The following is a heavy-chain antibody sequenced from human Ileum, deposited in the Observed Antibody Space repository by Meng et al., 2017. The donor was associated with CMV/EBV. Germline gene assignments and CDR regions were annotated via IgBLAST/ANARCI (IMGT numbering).Heavy chain of an antibody. CDR2: INQYGSEK. CDR1: GFTFDNYW. J-gene: IGHJ4*02. V-gene: IGHV3-7*01. D-gene: IGHD1-26*01. Sequence: GGSLRLSCTVTGFTFDNYWINWVRQAPGKGLEWVANINQYGSEKYYVDSVKGRFTISRDNAKSSLHLQMNSLRAEDTAVYYCARSPPSGSYLDNWGQGTLVTVSS. CDR3: ARSPPSGSYLDN.